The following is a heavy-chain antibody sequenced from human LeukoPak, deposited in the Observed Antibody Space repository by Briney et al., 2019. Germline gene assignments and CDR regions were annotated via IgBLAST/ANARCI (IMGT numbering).Heavy chain of an antibody. D-gene: IGHD6-13*01. Sequence: GRSLRLSCAASGFTFDDYAMHWVRQAPGKGLEWVSGISWNSGSIDYADSVKGRSTISRDNAKNSLYLQMNSLRAEDTALYYCAKDAAAGYYYMDVWGKGTTVTVSS. CDR3: AKDAAAGYYYMDV. CDR2: ISWNSGSI. CDR1: GFTFDDYA. V-gene: IGHV3-9*01. J-gene: IGHJ6*03.